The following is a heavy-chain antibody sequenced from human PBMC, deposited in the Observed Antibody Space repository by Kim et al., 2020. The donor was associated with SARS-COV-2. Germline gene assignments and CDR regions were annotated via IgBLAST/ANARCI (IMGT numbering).Heavy chain of an antibody. D-gene: IGHD3-9*01. V-gene: IGHV3-48*03. CDR2: ISSSGSTI. J-gene: IGHJ6*02. CDR3: ARAKFDWLVYSYGMDV. Sequence: GGSLRLSCAASGFTFSSYEMNWVRQAPGKGLEWVSYISSSGSTIYYADSVKGRFTISRDNAKNSLYLQMNSLRAEDTAVYYCARAKFDWLVYSYGMDVWGQGTTVTVSS. CDR1: GFTFSSYE.